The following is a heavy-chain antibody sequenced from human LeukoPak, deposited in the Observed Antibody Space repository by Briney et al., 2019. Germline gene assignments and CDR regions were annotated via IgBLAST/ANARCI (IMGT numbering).Heavy chain of an antibody. Sequence: QPGGSLRLSCAASGFTFSSYWMSWVRQAPGKGLEWVANIKQDGSEKYYVDSVKGRFTISRDNAKNSLYLQMNSLRAEDTAVYYCARGFYTYYDFWSTVTSYYFDYWGQGTLVTVSS. D-gene: IGHD3-3*01. CDR1: GFTFSSYW. V-gene: IGHV3-7*01. CDR3: ARGFYTYYDFWSTVTSYYFDY. J-gene: IGHJ4*02. CDR2: IKQDGSEK.